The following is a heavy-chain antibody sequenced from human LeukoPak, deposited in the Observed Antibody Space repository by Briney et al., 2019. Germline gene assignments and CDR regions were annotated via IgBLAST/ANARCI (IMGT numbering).Heavy chain of an antibody. J-gene: IGHJ4*02. Sequence: GVSVKVSCKTSGYTFAGHHIHWVRQAPGQGLEWMGWINPSSGDTKYAQNFQDRVIMTRDTSISTAYMDLSRLSSDDTAIYYCARAGHDSSGYSFRLDYWGQGTLVTVSS. D-gene: IGHD3-22*01. CDR3: ARAGHDSSGYSFRLDY. CDR2: INPSSGDT. V-gene: IGHV1-2*02. CDR1: GYTFAGHH.